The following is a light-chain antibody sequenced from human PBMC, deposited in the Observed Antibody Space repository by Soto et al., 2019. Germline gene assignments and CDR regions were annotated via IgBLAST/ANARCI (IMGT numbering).Light chain of an antibody. V-gene: IGKV3D-20*01. J-gene: IGKJ5*01. CDR3: QQYSSSPSIT. CDR2: QTS. CDR1: QYINTR. Sequence: EIVLTQSPATLSSFPCDRVTLSCGASQYINTRLAWYQHRPGQAPRLLIYQTSIRAAGIPARFSASGSGTDFTLTISRLEPEDFAVYYCQQYSSSPSITFGQGTRLEIK.